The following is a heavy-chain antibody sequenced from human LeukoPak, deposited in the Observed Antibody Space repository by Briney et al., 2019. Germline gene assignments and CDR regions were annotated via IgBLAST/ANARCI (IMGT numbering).Heavy chain of an antibody. Sequence: GGSLRLSCAASGFTFSSYSMNWVRQAPGKGLEWVANIKQDGSEKYYVDSVKGRFTISRDNAKNSLYLHMNSLRAEDTAVYYCARGSFVRGGDYWGQGTLVTVSS. D-gene: IGHD3-10*02. V-gene: IGHV3-7*01. CDR1: GFTFSSYS. CDR3: ARGSFVRGGDY. CDR2: IKQDGSEK. J-gene: IGHJ4*02.